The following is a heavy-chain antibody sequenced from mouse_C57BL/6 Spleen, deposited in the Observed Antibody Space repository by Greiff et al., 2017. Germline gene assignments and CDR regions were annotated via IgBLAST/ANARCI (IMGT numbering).Heavy chain of an antibody. CDR3: ARGDEYGPYYFDY. J-gene: IGHJ2*01. D-gene: IGHD1-2*01. V-gene: IGHV1-61*01. CDR2: IYPSDSET. Sequence: VQLQQPGAELVRPGSSVKLSCKASGYTFTSYWMDWVKQRPGPGLEWIGNIYPSDSETHYNQKFKDKATLTVDKSSSTAYMQLSSLTSEDSAVYYCARGDEYGPYYFDYWGQGTTLTVSS. CDR1: GYTFTSYW.